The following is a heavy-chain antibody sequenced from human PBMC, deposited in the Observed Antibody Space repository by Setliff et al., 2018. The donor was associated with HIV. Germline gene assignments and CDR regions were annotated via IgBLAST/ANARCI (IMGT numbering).Heavy chain of an antibody. Sequence: SVKVSCKTSGGFLSNNGIAWARQAPGQGLEWMGGVTPALYLTTHAEKFQSRVTFTTDDSTSSVYMELSSLRSDDTATYYCATDSGVVPPRTLDIWGQGTVVTVSS. CDR3: ATDSGVVPPRTLDI. CDR2: VTPALYLT. CDR1: GGFLSNNG. D-gene: IGHD3-16*01. J-gene: IGHJ3*02. V-gene: IGHV1-69*10.